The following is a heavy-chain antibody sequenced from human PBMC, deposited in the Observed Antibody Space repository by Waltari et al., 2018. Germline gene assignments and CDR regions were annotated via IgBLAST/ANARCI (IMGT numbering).Heavy chain of an antibody. CDR1: GFTFSSYA. Sequence: QVQLVESGGGVVRPGGSLRLSCAASGFTFSSYALRWVRQAPGKGLEWVAFIRYDGSNKYYADSVKGRFTISRDNSKNTLYLQMNSLRAEDTAVYYCARRDRDYYYYYMDVWGKGTTVTVSS. CDR3: ARRDRDYYYYYMDV. J-gene: IGHJ6*03. V-gene: IGHV3-30*02. CDR2: IRYDGSNK.